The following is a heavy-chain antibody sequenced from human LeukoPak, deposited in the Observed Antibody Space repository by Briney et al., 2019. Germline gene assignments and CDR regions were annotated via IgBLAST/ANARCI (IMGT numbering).Heavy chain of an antibody. CDR3: AREAPDAYDV. D-gene: IGHD6-6*01. CDR1: GFTFSTYE. V-gene: IGHV3-48*03. Sequence: GGSLRLSCAASGFTFSTYEMNWVRQAPGKGLEWISYIHSSGSVIRYADSVKGRFTISRDNAKKSLYLQMNNLRAADTAVYYCAREAPDAYDVWGQGTLVTVSS. J-gene: IGHJ3*01. CDR2: IHSSGSVI.